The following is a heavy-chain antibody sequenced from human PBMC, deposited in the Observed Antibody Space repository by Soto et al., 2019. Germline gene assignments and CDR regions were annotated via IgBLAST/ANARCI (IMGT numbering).Heavy chain of an antibody. D-gene: IGHD3-16*01. V-gene: IGHV1-3*01. J-gene: IGHJ4*02. Sequence: QVQLVQSGAEVKKPGASVKVSCKASGYTFTSYAMHWVRQAPGQLLEWMGWINAGNGNTKYSQKFQGRVTITRDTSASTAYMELSSLRSEDTAVYYCARVGDPGPSPSGWDYWGQGPLVTVSS. CDR3: ARVGDPGPSPSGWDY. CDR2: INAGNGNT. CDR1: GYTFTSYA.